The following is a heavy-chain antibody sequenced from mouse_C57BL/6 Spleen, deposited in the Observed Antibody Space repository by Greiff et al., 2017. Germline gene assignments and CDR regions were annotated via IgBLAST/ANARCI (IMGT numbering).Heavy chain of an antibody. V-gene: IGHV1-18*01. CDR3: AREETWTVYYAIDY. J-gene: IGHJ4*01. D-gene: IGHD1-1*01. CDR1: GYTFTDYN. Sequence: VQLQQSGPELVKPGASVKIPCKASGYTFTDYNMDWVKQSHGKSLEWIGDINPNNGGTIYNQKFKGKATLTVEKSSSTAYMELRSRTSEDTAVDYCAREETWTVYYAIDYWGQGTSVTVSS. CDR2: INPNNGGT.